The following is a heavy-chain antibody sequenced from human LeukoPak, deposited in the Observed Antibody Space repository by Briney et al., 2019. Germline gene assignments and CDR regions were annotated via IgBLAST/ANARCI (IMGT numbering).Heavy chain of an antibody. J-gene: IGHJ4*02. Sequence: GASVKVSCTASGYTFTSYGMSWVRQAPGQGLEWMGWISAYNGNTNYAQKLKGRVTMTTDTSTSTAYMELRSLRSDDTAVYYCARDNGGIAVAGFDYWGQGTLVTVSS. V-gene: IGHV1-18*01. CDR3: ARDNGGIAVAGFDY. CDR1: GYTFTSYG. CDR2: ISAYNGNT. D-gene: IGHD6-19*01.